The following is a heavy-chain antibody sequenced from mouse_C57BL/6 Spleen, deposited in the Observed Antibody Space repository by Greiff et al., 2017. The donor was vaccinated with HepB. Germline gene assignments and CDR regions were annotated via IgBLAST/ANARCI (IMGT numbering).Heavy chain of an antibody. CDR1: GYSITSGYY. D-gene: IGHD2-4*01. CDR3: ARWGMITRAMDY. CDR2: ISYDGSN. V-gene: IGHV3-6*01. Sequence: EVQVVESGPGLVKPSQSLSLTCSVTGYSITSGYYWNWIRQFPGNKLEWMGYISYDGSNNYNPSLKNRISITRDTSKNQFFLKLNSVTTEDTATYYCARWGMITRAMDYWGQGTSVTVSS. J-gene: IGHJ4*01.